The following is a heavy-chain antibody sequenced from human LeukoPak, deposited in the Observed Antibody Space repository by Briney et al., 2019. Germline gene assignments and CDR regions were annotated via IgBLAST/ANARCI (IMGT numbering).Heavy chain of an antibody. CDR1: GGSISSYY. CDR2: IYYSGST. CDR3: ARVRDAFDI. J-gene: IGHJ3*02. Sequence: SETLSLTCTVSGGSISSYYWSWIRQPPGKGLEWIGYIYYSGSTNYNPSLKSRVTTSVDTSKNQFSLKLSSVTAADTAVYYCARVRDAFDIWGQGTMVTVSS. V-gene: IGHV4-59*01.